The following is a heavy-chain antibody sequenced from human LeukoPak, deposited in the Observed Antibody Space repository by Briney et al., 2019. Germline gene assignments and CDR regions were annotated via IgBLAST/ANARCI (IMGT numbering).Heavy chain of an antibody. Sequence: GGSLRLSCAASGFTFRSFAMSWVPQAPGKGLEWVSGIIGSGRTTFYADSVKGRFTISSDNSKNTLYLQMNGLRAEDTAIYYCAKKEGDTYFSWYMDVWGKGPTVTVSS. CDR3: AKKEGDTYFSWYMDV. V-gene: IGHV3-23*01. D-gene: IGHD2-21*01. CDR1: GFTFRSFA. CDR2: IIGSGRTT. J-gene: IGHJ6*03.